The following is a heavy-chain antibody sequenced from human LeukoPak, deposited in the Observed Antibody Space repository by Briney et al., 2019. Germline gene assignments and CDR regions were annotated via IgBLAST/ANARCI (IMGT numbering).Heavy chain of an antibody. Sequence: GGSLRLSCVASEFTFSSYLMHWVRQAPGKGLVWVSHIDSDGRRTSYADSVKGRFTISRDNAKNSLYLQMNSLRAEDTAVYYCARRAGCSSSGCPFDYWAFDYWGQGTLVTVSS. J-gene: IGHJ4*02. CDR1: EFTFSSYL. V-gene: IGHV3-74*01. D-gene: IGHD2-2*01. CDR2: IDSDGRRT. CDR3: ARRAGCSSSGCPFDYWAFDY.